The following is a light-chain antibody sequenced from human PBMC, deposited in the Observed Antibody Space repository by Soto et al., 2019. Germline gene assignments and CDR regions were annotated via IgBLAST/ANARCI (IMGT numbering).Light chain of an antibody. Sequence: QSVLTQPASVSGSPGQSITISCVGTSSDIGDYNYVSWYQQHPGKVPKVIIYDVSNRPSGVSYRFSATKSGNTASLTISGLQSVYEADYYCRSYTRIRTPICGTGTMVTDL. V-gene: IGLV2-14*01. CDR1: SSDIGDYNY. J-gene: IGLJ1*01. CDR3: RSYTRIRTPI. CDR2: DVS.